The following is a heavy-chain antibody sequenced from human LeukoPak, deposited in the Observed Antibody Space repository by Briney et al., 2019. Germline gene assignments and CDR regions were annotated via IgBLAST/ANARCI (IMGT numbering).Heavy chain of an antibody. CDR3: ARGVWFGSAFDI. CDR1: GGSFRGYY. CDR2: MYTSGST. D-gene: IGHD3-10*01. V-gene: IGHV4-4*08. Sequence: SETLSLTCAVYGGSFRGYYWSWIRQPPGKGLEWIGRMYTSGSTNYNPSLKSRVTISVDTSKNQFSLKLSFVTAADTAVYYCARGVWFGSAFDIWGQGTMVTVSS. J-gene: IGHJ3*02.